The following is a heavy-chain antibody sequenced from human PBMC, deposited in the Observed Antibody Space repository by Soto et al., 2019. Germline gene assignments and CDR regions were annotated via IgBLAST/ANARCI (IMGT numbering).Heavy chain of an antibody. V-gene: IGHV3-64*01. CDR3: ARGDPYSDTLRNDAFDI. CDR2: IGSDGGNT. Sequence: EVQLVESGGGLVQPGGSLRLSCAASGFTFSSYAMHWVRQAPGKGLEYVSAIGSDGGNTYYANSVKDRFTISRDNSKNTLYLQMGSLRTEDMAVYHCARGDPYSDTLRNDAFDIWGQGTMVTVSS. D-gene: IGHD5-18*01. J-gene: IGHJ3*02. CDR1: GFTFSSYA.